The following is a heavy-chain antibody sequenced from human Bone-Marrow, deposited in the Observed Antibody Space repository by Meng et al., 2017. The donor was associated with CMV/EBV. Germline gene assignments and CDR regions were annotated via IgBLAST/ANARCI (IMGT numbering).Heavy chain of an antibody. D-gene: IGHD3-3*01. V-gene: IGHV4-59*12. J-gene: IGHJ4*02. CDR1: GGAISNYD. CDR3: ATQAPGRDFWRGPPDY. CDR2: VYYSGTT. Sequence: SETLSLTCSVSGGAISNYDWSWIRQPPGKGLEWIGYVYYSGTTYYNPSLKSRVTIAVDTSKNQFSLKLSSVTAADTAVYYCATQAPGRDFWRGPPDYWGQGTLVTVSS.